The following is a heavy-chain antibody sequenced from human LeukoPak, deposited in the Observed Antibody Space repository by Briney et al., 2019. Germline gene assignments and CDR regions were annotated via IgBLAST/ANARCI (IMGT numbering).Heavy chain of an antibody. CDR3: ARVPGYCSSTSCPRELYYYHMDV. Sequence: GGSLRLSCAASGFTVSSNYMSWVRQAPGKGLEWVSVIYSGGSTYYADSVKGRFTISRDNSKNTLYLQMNSLRAEDTAVYYCARVPGYCSSTSCPRELYYYHMDVWGKGTTVTVSS. CDR1: GFTVSSNY. J-gene: IGHJ6*03. CDR2: IYSGGST. D-gene: IGHD2-2*01. V-gene: IGHV3-53*01.